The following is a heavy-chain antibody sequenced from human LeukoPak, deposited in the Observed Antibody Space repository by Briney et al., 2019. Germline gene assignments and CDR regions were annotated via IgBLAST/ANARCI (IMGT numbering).Heavy chain of an antibody. V-gene: IGHV4-59*08. CDR1: GGSISSYY. CDR2: IYYSGST. J-gene: IGHJ6*03. D-gene: IGHD3-3*01. CDR3: ARGSPDPFYDFWCGYPLGYYYYYMDV. Sequence: SETLSLTCTVSGGSISSYYWSWIRQPPGKGLEWIGYIYYSGSTNYNPSLKSRLTISVDTSKNQFSLNLSSVTAADTAVYYCARGSPDPFYDFWCGYPLGYYYYYMDVWGKGTTVTVSS.